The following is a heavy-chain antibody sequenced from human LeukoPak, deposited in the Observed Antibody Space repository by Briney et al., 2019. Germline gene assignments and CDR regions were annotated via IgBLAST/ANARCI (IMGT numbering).Heavy chain of an antibody. J-gene: IGHJ3*02. Sequence: PSETLSLTCTVSGGSISGYYWGWIRQPPGKGLEWIGYIHYSGNTNYNPSLKSRVTISVDTSENQFSLKLHSVTAADTAVYNCARHLDSLGGFDIWGQGTMVTVSS. CDR1: GGSISGYY. D-gene: IGHD2-15*01. CDR2: IHYSGNT. V-gene: IGHV4-59*08. CDR3: ARHLDSLGGFDI.